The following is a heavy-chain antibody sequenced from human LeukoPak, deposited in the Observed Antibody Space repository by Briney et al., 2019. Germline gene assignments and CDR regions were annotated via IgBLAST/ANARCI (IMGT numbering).Heavy chain of an antibody. CDR3: ARNRWFGEFLFDY. V-gene: IGHV3-48*02. CDR1: GFSFSSYN. D-gene: IGHD3-10*01. Sequence: GGSLRLSCAASGFSFSSYNMNWVRQAPGKGLEWVSYISSSSNTIYYADSVKGRFTISRDNANNSLYLQMNSLGDEDTAVYYCARNRWFGEFLFDYWGQGTLVTVSS. J-gene: IGHJ4*02. CDR2: ISSSSNTI.